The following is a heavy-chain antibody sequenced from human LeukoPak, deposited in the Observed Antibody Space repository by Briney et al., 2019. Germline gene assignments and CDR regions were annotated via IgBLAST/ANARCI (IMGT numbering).Heavy chain of an antibody. D-gene: IGHD3-10*01. V-gene: IGHV4-61*02. CDR3: ARGLLLWFGELSHWFDP. CDR1: GGSISSGSYY. Sequence: SQTLSLTCTVSGGSISSGSYYWSWIRQPAGKGLEWIGRIYTSGSTNYNPSLKSRVTISVDTSKNQFSLKLSSVTAADTAVYYCARGLLLWFGELSHWFDPWGQGTLVTVSS. CDR2: IYTSGST. J-gene: IGHJ5*02.